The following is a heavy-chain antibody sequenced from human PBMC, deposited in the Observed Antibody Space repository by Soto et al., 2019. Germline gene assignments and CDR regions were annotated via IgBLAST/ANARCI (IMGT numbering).Heavy chain of an antibody. J-gene: IGHJ4*02. Sequence: PSETLSLPCSVSGAPIINSSYYWGWLRQTPGKGLEWIASIYQSGSAYYSSSLKSRVTISVDTSTNRFSLKLTSVTAAATGVYYCSRRGEAVGGTVVDHWGQGTLGTVSS. CDR2: IYQSGSA. CDR3: SRRGEAVGGTVVDH. CDR1: GAPIINSSYY. V-gene: IGHV4-39*02. D-gene: IGHD1-1*01.